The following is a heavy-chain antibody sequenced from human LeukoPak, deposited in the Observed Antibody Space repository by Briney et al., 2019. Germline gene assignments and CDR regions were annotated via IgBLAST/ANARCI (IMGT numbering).Heavy chain of an antibody. CDR1: GFAFSNYW. J-gene: IGHJ4*02. CDR3: DSTNSFSY. V-gene: IGHV3-7*01. CDR2: IKQDGSET. D-gene: IGHD2-2*01. Sequence: GGSLRLSCAASGFAFSNYWMNWVRQAPGKGLEWVANIKQDGSETYYVDSVKGRFTISRDNAKNSLYLQMNSLRAEDTALYYYDSTNSFSYWRQGTLVTGSS.